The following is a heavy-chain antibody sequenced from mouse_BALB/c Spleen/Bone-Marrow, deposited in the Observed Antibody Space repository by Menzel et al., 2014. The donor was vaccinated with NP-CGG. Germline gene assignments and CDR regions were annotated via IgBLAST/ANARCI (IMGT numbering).Heavy chain of an antibody. J-gene: IGHJ2*01. D-gene: IGHD1-1*01. V-gene: IGHV14-3*02. Sequence: VQLQQSGAELVKPGASVKLSCTASGFNIKDTYMHWVKQRPEQGLEWIGRIDPANGNTKYDPKFQGKATITADTSSNTAYLQLSSLTSEDTAVYYCARYYYGFYFDYWGQGTTLTVSS. CDR1: GFNIKDTY. CDR3: ARYYYGFYFDY. CDR2: IDPANGNT.